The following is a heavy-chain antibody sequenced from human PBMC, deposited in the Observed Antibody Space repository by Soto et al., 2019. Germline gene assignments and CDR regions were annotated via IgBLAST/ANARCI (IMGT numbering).Heavy chain of an antibody. CDR1: GGTFSSYT. V-gene: IGHV1-69*02. CDR3: ARGLVATNFDY. Sequence: QVQLVQSGAEVKKPGSSVKVSCKASGGTFSSYTISWVRQAPGQGLEWMGRIIPILGIANYAQKFQGRVTITADKSTSTAYMGLSSLRSEDTAVYYCARGLVATNFDYWGQGTLVTVSS. D-gene: IGHD5-12*01. J-gene: IGHJ4*02. CDR2: IIPILGIA.